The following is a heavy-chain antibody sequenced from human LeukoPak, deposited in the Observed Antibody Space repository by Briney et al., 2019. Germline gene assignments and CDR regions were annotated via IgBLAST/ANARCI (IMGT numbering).Heavy chain of an antibody. CDR3: ARDSSYSSGWFYY. D-gene: IGHD6-19*01. CDR1: GFTFSSYG. V-gene: IGHV3-33*01. CDR2: IWYDGSNK. Sequence: GWSLRLSCAASGFTFSSYGMHWVRQAPGKGLEWVAVIWYDGSNKYYADSVKGRFTISRDNSKNTLYLQMNSLRAEDTAVYYCARDSSYSSGWFYYWGQGTLVTVSS. J-gene: IGHJ4*02.